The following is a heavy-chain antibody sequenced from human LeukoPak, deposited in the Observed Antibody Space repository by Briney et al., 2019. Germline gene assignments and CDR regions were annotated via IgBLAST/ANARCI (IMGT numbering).Heavy chain of an antibody. CDR1: GFNVSSNY. Sequence: PGGSLRLSCAASGFNVSSNYMSWVRQAPGKGLEGVSVIYSGGSTYYADSVKGRFTISRDNSKNTLYLQMNSLRAEDTAVYYCARVVSGAFDIWGQGTMVTVSS. J-gene: IGHJ3*02. CDR3: ARVVSGAFDI. CDR2: IYSGGST. D-gene: IGHD2-2*01. V-gene: IGHV3-53*01.